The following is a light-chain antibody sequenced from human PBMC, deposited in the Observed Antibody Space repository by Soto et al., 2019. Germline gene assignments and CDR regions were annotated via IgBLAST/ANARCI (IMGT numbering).Light chain of an antibody. CDR3: QQSYSTPPT. Sequence: DIQMTQSPSSLSASVGDGVTITCQSSQRISSYVNWYQHKPGRDPKHLINAASSLQSGVPSRCTGSRSGTDCTLTINSLQPEDVSRYFCQQSYSTPPTCSQGTKVDI. CDR1: QRISSY. V-gene: IGKV1-39*01. J-gene: IGKJ1*01. CDR2: AAS.